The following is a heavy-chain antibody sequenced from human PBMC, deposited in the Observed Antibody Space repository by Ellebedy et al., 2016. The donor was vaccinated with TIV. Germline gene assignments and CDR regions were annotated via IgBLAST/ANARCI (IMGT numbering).Heavy chain of an antibody. CDR2: ISYDGSNI. J-gene: IGHJ4*02. CDR1: GFTFSGYG. V-gene: IGHV3-30*03. CDR3: ARDVPDIYCTSTSCFLGYYFDS. D-gene: IGHD2-2*01. Sequence: GESLKISRAASGFTFSGYGMHWVRQAPGKGLEWVAVISYDGSNIYYADSVKGRFAISRDNSKNTLYLQMNSLRPEDTAVYYCARDVPDIYCTSTSCFLGYYFDSWGQGTLVTVSS.